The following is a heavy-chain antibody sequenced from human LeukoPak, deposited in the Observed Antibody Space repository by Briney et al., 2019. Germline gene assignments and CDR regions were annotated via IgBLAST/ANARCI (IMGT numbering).Heavy chain of an antibody. V-gene: IGHV1-69*13. J-gene: IGHJ4*02. CDR1: GGTFSSYA. CDR3: ARDHPHDKGYSGYSYFDS. Sequence: VKVSCKASGGTFSSYAISWVRQAPGQGLEWMGGIIPIFGTANYAQKFQGRVTMTTDTSTSTAYMDLRSLRSDDTAVYYCARDHPHDKGYSGYSYFDSWGQGTLVTVSS. CDR2: IIPIFGTA. D-gene: IGHD5-12*01.